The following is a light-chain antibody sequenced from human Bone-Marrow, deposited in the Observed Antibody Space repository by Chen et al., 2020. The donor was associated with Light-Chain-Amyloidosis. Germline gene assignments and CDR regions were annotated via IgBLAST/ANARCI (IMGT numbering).Light chain of an antibody. CDR3: QQYGTSPLT. J-gene: IGKJ4*01. V-gene: IGKV3-20*01. Sequence: EIVLTQSPGTLSLSPGEGANLSCRASQTISSNYLTWYQQKFGQAPMLLIYGSSSRAPGIPARFTGSGSGTDFTLTINRLEPEDFAMYYWQQYGTSPLTFGGGTKVEIK. CDR2: GSS. CDR1: QTISSNY.